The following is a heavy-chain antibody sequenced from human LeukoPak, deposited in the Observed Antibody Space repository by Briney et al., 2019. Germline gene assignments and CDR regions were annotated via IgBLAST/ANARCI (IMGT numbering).Heavy chain of an antibody. CDR2: IIPIFGTA. V-gene: IGHV1-69*05. CDR1: GGTFSSYA. D-gene: IGHD2-15*01. Sequence: ASVKDSCKASGGTFSSYAISWVRQAPGQGLEWMGGIIPIFGTANYAQKFQGRVTITTDESTSTAYMELSSLRSEDTAVYYCARDVAYCSGGSCYWGYYFDYWGQGTLVTVSS. CDR3: ARDVAYCSGGSCYWGYYFDY. J-gene: IGHJ4*02.